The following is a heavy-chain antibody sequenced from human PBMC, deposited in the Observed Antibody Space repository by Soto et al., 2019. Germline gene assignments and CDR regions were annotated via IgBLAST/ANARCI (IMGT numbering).Heavy chain of an antibody. CDR2: IDAGNGNT. CDR3: ARDIGDRADF. Sequence: ASVKVSCKASGYTFTKYVMHWVRQAPGQRLEWMGWIDAGNGNTVYLQKFQGRVTITRDTSASTAYMELSSLRSEDTAVYYCARDIGDRADFWGQGTLVTVSS. J-gene: IGHJ4*02. CDR1: GYTFTKYV. V-gene: IGHV1-3*01. D-gene: IGHD4-17*01.